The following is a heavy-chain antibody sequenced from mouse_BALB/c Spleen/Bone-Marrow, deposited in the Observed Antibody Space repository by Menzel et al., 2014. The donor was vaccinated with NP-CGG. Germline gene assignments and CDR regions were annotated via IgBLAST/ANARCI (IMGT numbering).Heavy chain of an antibody. V-gene: IGHV1S41*01. CDR1: GYTFTSYW. D-gene: IGHD2-4*01. CDR3: ARSPMITESYAMDY. CDR2: IAPGSGNT. J-gene: IGHJ4*01. Sequence: DLVKPAASGKLSCKASGYTFTSYWINWIKQRPGQGLEWIGRIAPGSGNTYYNEMFKGKATLTVDTSSSTAYIQLSSLSSEDSPVYFCARSPMITESYAMDYFDQATTATISS.